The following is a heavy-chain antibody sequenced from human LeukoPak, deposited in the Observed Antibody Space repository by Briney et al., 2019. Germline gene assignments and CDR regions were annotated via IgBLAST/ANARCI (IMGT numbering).Heavy chain of an antibody. CDR3: ARVVATVTLNYYYYGIDV. D-gene: IGHD4-17*01. Sequence: ASVKVSCKASGGTFSSYAISWVRQAPGQGLEWMGRIIPILGIANYAQKFQGRVTITADKSTSTAYMELSSLRSEDTAVYYCARVVATVTLNYYYYGIDVWGQGTTVTVSS. V-gene: IGHV1-69*04. CDR1: GGTFSSYA. J-gene: IGHJ6*02. CDR2: IIPILGIA.